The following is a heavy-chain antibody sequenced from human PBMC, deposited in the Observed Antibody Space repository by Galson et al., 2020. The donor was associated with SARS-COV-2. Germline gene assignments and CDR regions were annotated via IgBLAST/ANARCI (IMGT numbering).Heavy chain of an antibody. V-gene: IGHV4-59*01. D-gene: IGHD3-9*01. Sequence: SETLSLTCTVSGGSISSYYWSWIRQPPGKGLEWIGYIYYSGSTNYNPSLKSRVTISVDTSKNQFSLKLSSVTAADTAVYYCARGRYYDILTGYSAGYYYMYVWGKGTTVTISS. CDR3: ARGRYYDILTGYSAGYYYMYV. CDR1: GGSISSYY. CDR2: IYYSGST. J-gene: IGHJ6*03.